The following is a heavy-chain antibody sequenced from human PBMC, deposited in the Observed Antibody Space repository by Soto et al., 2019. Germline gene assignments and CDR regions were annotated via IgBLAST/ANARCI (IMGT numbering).Heavy chain of an antibody. J-gene: IGHJ5*02. CDR2: IRQDGGAQ. V-gene: IGHV3-7*03. CDR3: VRGGHGSGSYLGSS. D-gene: IGHD3-10*01. CDR1: VFTFTTYW. Sequence: GGSLRLSCAASVFTFTTYWMSWVRQAPGKGLEWVANIRQDGGAQYYVDSVKGRFTISRDNAKNSVYLQMDSLRAEDTAVYYCVRGGHGSGSYLGSSWGQGILVTVSS.